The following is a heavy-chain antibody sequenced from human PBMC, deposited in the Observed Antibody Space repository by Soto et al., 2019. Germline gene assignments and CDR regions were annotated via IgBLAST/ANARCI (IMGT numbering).Heavy chain of an antibody. CDR3: ASRYGSAFDF. V-gene: IGHV4-59*01. CDR1: GGSISSYY. J-gene: IGHJ3*01. Sequence: QVQLQESGPGLVKPSETLSLTCTVSGGSISSYYWSWIRQPPGKGLEWIGYIYYSGSTNYNPSLKIRVTISVDTSKNQFSLKLSSVTAADTAVYYCASRYGSAFDFWGQGTMVTVSS. D-gene: IGHD3-10*01. CDR2: IYYSGST.